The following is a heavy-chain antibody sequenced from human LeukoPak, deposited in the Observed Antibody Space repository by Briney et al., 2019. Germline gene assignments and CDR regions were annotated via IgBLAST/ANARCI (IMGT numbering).Heavy chain of an antibody. Sequence: SQTLSLTCTVSGGSISSSSYYWGWIRQPPGKGLEWIGSIYYSGSTYYNPSLKSRVTISVDTSKNQFSLKLSSVTAADTAVYYCATYLTYYYDSSGFNWFDPWGQGTLVTVSS. CDR3: ATYLTYYYDSSGFNWFDP. V-gene: IGHV4-39*01. D-gene: IGHD3-22*01. J-gene: IGHJ5*02. CDR2: IYYSGST. CDR1: GGSISSSSYY.